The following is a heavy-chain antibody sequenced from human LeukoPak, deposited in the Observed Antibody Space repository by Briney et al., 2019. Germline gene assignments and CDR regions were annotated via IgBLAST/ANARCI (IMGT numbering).Heavy chain of an antibody. Sequence: ASVKVSCKASGYTFTSYYMHWVRQAPGQGLEWMGIINPSGGSTSYAQKLQGRVTTTTDTSTSTAYMELRSLRSDDTAVYYCARDLMVRGVIRLGYWGQGTLVTVSS. CDR1: GYTFTSYY. D-gene: IGHD3-10*01. V-gene: IGHV1-46*01. CDR2: INPSGGST. J-gene: IGHJ4*02. CDR3: ARDLMVRGVIRLGY.